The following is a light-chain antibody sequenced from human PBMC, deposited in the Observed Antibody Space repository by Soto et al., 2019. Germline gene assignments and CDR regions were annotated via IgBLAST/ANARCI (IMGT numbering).Light chain of an antibody. CDR1: QSVSSN. Sequence: EIVMTQSPATLSVSPGERATLSCRASQSVSSNLAWYQQKPGQAPRLLIYGASTSATGIPARFSGSGSGTEFTLTISSLQSEDFAVYYCQQYNNWPQTFGQGTKV. CDR2: GAS. J-gene: IGKJ1*01. V-gene: IGKV3-15*01. CDR3: QQYNNWPQT.